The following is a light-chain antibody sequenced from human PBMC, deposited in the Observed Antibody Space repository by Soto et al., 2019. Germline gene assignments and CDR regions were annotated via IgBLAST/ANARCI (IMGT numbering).Light chain of an antibody. CDR2: GAS. J-gene: IGKJ1*01. CDR1: QSVSNNY. Sequence: GLSLSPCTLSLSKRERATLSCRASQSVSNNYLAWYQQKPGQAPRLLIYGASNRATGIPDRFSGSGSGTDFTLTISRLEPEDFAVYYCQQYCSSGTVGQGTKVDI. V-gene: IGKV3-20*01. CDR3: QQYCSSGT.